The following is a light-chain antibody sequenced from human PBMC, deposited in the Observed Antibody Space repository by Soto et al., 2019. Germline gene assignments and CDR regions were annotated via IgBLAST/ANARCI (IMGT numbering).Light chain of an antibody. CDR1: SSDVGGYNY. J-gene: IGLJ2*01. V-gene: IGLV2-14*01. CDR3: SSYTSSSTPVV. Sequence: QSALTQPASVSGSPGQSITISCTGTSSDVGGYNYVSRYQQHPGKAPKLMIYDVSNRPSGVANRFSGSKSGNTASLTISGRQAEDQADYYCSSYTSSSTPVVFGGGTKLTVL. CDR2: DVS.